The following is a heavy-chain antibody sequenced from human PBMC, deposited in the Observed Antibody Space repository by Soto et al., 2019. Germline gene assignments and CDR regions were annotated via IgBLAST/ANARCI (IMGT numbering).Heavy chain of an antibody. CDR3: ARTYGDYVLDY. D-gene: IGHD4-17*01. CDR2: IYYSGST. J-gene: IGHJ4*02. Sequence: SEILSLTCTFSGGSLGSYYSRWIRQPPGNGLEWIGYIYYSGSTNYNPSLKSRVTISLDTSKNQFSLKLSSVTAADTAVYYCARTYGDYVLDYWGQGTLVTFSS. V-gene: IGHV4-59*01. CDR1: GGSLGSYY.